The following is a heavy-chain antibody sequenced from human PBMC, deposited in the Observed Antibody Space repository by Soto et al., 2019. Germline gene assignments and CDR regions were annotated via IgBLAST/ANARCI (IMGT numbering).Heavy chain of an antibody. CDR2: INSDGSST. CDR1: GFTFSSYW. V-gene: IGHV3-74*01. D-gene: IGHD6-6*01. CDR3: ARHHKGSSPCSYYYYGMDV. J-gene: IGHJ6*02. Sequence: PGGSLRLSCAASGFTFSSYWMHWVRQAPGKGLVWVSRINSDGSSTSYADSVKGRFTISRDNAKNTLYLQMNSLRAEDTAVYYCARHHKGSSPCSYYYYGMDVWGQGTTVTVSS.